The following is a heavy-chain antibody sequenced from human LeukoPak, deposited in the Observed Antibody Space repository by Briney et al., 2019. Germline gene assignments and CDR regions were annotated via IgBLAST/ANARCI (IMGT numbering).Heavy chain of an antibody. J-gene: IGHJ4*02. Sequence: PGGSLRLSCAASGFTFSSYWMRWVRQAPGKGLEWVAVISYDGSNEYYTDSVKGRFTISRDDSKNTLYLQMNSLRAEDTAVYYCARSAWGSGLFHYFDYWGQGTLVTVSS. D-gene: IGHD2-15*01. CDR2: ISYDGSNE. V-gene: IGHV3-30-3*01. CDR3: ARSAWGSGLFHYFDY. CDR1: GFTFSSYW.